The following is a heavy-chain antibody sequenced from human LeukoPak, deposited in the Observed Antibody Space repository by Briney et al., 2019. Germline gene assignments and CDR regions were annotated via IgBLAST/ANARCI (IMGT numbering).Heavy chain of an antibody. CDR3: AKTVDIVATTFSFDY. CDR1: GFTFSSYA. D-gene: IGHD5-12*01. J-gene: IGHJ4*02. V-gene: IGHV3-23*01. CDR2: IGGSGGST. Sequence: GRSLRLSCAASGFTFSSYAMSWVRQAPGKGLEWVSAIGGSGGSTYYADSVKGRFTISRDNFKNTLYLQMNSLRAEDTAVYYCAKTVDIVATTFSFDYWGQGTLVTVSS.